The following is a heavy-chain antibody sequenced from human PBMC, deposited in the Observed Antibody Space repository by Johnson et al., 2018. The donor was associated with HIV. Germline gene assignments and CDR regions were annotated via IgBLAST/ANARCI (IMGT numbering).Heavy chain of an antibody. CDR3: AKDTPGS. V-gene: IGHV3-43D*03. CDR2: ISWDGGRT. CDR1: GFTFADFA. Sequence: LVESGGVVVQPGGSLRLSCVASGFTFADFAMHWVRQAPGKGLEWVSLISWDGGRTYYADSVKGRFTISRDNRKNSLYLQMNSLRPEDTALYYCAKDTPGSWGQGTMVTVSS. J-gene: IGHJ3*01. D-gene: IGHD1-26*01.